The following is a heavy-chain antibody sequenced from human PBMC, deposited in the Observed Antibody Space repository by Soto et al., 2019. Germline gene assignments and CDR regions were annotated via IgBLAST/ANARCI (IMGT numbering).Heavy chain of an antibody. V-gene: IGHV1-3*01. CDR2: INAGNGNT. J-gene: IGHJ4*02. D-gene: IGHD3-10*01. Sequence: GXSVKVSGKASGYTFTSYAMHWVRQAPGQRLEWMGWINAGNGNTKYSQKFQGRVTITRDTSASTAYMELSSLRSEDTAVYYCARVKTSYYYGSGSSYYFDYWGQGTLVTVSS. CDR1: GYTFTSYA. CDR3: ARVKTSYYYGSGSSYYFDY.